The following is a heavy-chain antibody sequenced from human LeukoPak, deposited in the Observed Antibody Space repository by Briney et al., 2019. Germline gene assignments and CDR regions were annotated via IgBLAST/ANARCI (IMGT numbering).Heavy chain of an antibody. V-gene: IGHV1-24*01. D-gene: IGHD3-3*01. CDR2: FDPEDGET. Sequence: ASVKVSCKVSGYTLTELSMHWVRQAPGKGLEWMGGFDPEDGETIYAQKFQGRVTMTEDTSTDTAYMELSSLRSDDTAVYYCARDTYDFWSGYYHNDLSFDYWGQGTLVTVSS. CDR3: ARDTYDFWSGYYHNDLSFDY. CDR1: GYTLTELS. J-gene: IGHJ4*02.